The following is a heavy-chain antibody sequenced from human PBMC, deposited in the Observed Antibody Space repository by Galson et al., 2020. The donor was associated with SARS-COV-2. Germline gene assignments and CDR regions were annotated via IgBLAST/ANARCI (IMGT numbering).Heavy chain of an antibody. J-gene: IGHJ2*01. CDR3: ARDPLSWYFDL. V-gene: IGHV4-59*11. Sequence: SETLSLTCTVSGGSIHTHYWNWIRQSPGKGLEWIGYIYYSGRTKFNPSLQSRVTISLDTSKNQFSLNLRSVTAAGTAVYYCARDPLSWYFDL. CDR2: IYYSGRT. CDR1: GGSIHTHY.